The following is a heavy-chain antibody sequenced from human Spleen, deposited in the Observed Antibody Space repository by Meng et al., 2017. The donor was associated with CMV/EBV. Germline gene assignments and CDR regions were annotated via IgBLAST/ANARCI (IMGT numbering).Heavy chain of an antibody. Sequence: SETLSLTCTVYGGFLSAYYWSWIRQPPGKGLEWIGEINHGGATNYNSSLKSRVTISLDTSKNQFSLNLDSVTAADTAVYYCARDTDTVDGRWLQSAYYYYYGMDVWGQGTTVTVSS. J-gene: IGHJ6*02. D-gene: IGHD5-24*01. CDR2: INHGGAT. V-gene: IGHV4-34*01. CDR1: GGFLSAYY. CDR3: ARDTDTVDGRWLQSAYYYYYGMDV.